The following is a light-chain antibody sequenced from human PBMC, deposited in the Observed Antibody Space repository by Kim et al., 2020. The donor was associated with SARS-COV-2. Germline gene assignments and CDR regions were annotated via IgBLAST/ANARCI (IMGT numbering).Light chain of an antibody. V-gene: IGKV1-13*02. CDR2: GTS. CDR3: QQFKSFPPT. Sequence: AIQLAQSPSSLSASVGDRVTITCRASQGIGTSLAWYRQRPGKAPQLLMDGTSTLESGVPSGFTGSGSGTDFILTISSLQPEDFATYYCQQFKSFPPTFGHGTKVDIK. J-gene: IGKJ1*01. CDR1: QGIGTS.